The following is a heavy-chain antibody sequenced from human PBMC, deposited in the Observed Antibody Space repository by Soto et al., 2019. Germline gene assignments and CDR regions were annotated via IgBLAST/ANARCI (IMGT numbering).Heavy chain of an antibody. CDR1: GFTFSSYA. V-gene: IGHV3-30-3*01. CDR3: ARESRDTATTHFDY. Sequence: QVQLVESGGGVVQPGRSLRLSCAASGFTFSSYAMHWFRQAPGKVLEWVAVISYDGSNKYYADSVKGRFTISRDNSKNTLYLQMNSLRAEDTAVYYCARESRDTATTHFDYWGQGTLVTVSS. J-gene: IGHJ4*02. CDR2: ISYDGSNK. D-gene: IGHD5-18*01.